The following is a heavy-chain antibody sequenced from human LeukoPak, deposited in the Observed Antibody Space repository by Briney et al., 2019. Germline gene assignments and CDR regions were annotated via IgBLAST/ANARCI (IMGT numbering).Heavy chain of an antibody. Sequence: SETLSLTCAVSGGSISSSNWWSWVRQPPGKGLEWIGETYDSGSTKYNPSLKSRVTISVDKSKNQFSLKLSSVTAADTAVCYCARITVTTETNWFDPWGQGTLVTVSS. J-gene: IGHJ5*02. D-gene: IGHD4-17*01. CDR1: GGSISSSNW. CDR3: ARITVTTETNWFDP. CDR2: TYDSGST. V-gene: IGHV4-4*02.